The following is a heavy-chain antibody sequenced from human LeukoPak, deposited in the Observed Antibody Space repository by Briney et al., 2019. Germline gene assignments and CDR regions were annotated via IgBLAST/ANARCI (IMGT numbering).Heavy chain of an antibody. V-gene: IGHV3-23*01. Sequence: GGSLRLSCAASGFTFSSYAMSWVRQAPGKGLEWVSAIRGGGGRTYYADSVKGRFTISRDNSKNTLYLQMNSPRAEDTAVYYCAKELIASRPTYYPHQTDYWGQGTLVTVSS. J-gene: IGHJ4*02. CDR1: GFTFSSYA. CDR3: AKELIASRPTYYPHQTDY. D-gene: IGHD6-6*01. CDR2: IRGGGGRT.